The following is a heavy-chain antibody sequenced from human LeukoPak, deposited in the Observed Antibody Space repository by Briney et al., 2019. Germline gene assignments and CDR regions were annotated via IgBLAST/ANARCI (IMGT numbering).Heavy chain of an antibody. CDR2: INWDGGST. CDR3: AKVPGYCSSTSCYKAYFDY. CDR1: GFNFEDYT. V-gene: IGHV3-43*01. Sequence: PGGSLRLSCAASGFNFEDYTMHWVRQTPGKGLEWVSLINWDGGSTYYADSVKGRFTISRDNSKNTLYLQMNSLRAEDTAVYYCAKVPGYCSSTSCYKAYFDYWGQGTLVTVSS. J-gene: IGHJ4*02. D-gene: IGHD2-2*02.